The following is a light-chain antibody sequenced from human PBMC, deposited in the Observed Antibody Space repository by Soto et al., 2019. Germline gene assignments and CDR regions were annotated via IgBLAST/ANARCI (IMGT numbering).Light chain of an antibody. V-gene: IGKV1-39*01. CDR3: QQSYNSPPFT. CDR2: AAA. J-gene: IGKJ2*01. CDR1: QSITTY. Sequence: DIQMTQSPSSLSASVGDRVTITCRASQSITTYLTWYQQKPGKAPKFLIHAAASLQSGVPSSLSGSGSGPFVTLNTRSLQPDDVATYYCQQSYNSPPFTVGQGTKLEIK.